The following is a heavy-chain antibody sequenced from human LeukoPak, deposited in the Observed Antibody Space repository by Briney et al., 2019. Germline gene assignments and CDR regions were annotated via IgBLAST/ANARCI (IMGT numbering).Heavy chain of an antibody. CDR2: INAGNGNT. CDR3: ARSYSYGKLYYFDY. Sequence: GASVKVSCKASGYTFTSYAMHWVRQAPGQRLEWMGWINAGNGNTKYSQEFQGRVTITRDTSASTAYMELSSLRSEDMAVYYCARSYSYGKLYYFDYWGQGTLVTVSS. D-gene: IGHD5-18*01. CDR1: GYTFTSYA. V-gene: IGHV1-3*03. J-gene: IGHJ4*02.